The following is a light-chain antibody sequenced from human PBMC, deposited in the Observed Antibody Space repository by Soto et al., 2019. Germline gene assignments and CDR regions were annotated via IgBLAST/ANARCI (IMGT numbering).Light chain of an antibody. J-gene: IGKJ2*01. V-gene: IGKV3-15*01. Sequence: EIVITQSPATLSVSPGERATLSCRASQSVSSNLAWYQQKPDQAPRLLIYGASTRATGIPARFSGSGSGTEFTLTISSLQSEDFAVYYCQQYNNWPYTFGQGTKLEIK. CDR2: GAS. CDR3: QQYNNWPYT. CDR1: QSVSSN.